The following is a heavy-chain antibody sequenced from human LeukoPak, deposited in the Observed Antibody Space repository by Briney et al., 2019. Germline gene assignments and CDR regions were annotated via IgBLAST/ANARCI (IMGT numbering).Heavy chain of an antibody. J-gene: IGHJ6*02. D-gene: IGHD3-22*01. CDR1: GGSISSYY. CDR2: IYYSGST. Sequence: KSSETLSLTCTVSGGSISSYYWSWIRQPPGKGLEWIGYIYYSGSTNYNPSLKSRVTISVDTSRNQFSLKLSSVTAADTAVYYCARVRYYDSSGYWASPHYYYYYGMDVWGQGTTVTVSS. CDR3: ARVRYYDSSGYWASPHYYYYYGMDV. V-gene: IGHV4-59*01.